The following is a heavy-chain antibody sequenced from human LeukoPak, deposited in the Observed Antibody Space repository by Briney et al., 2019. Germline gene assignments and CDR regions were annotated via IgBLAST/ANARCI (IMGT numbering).Heavy chain of an antibody. CDR3: ARVAHDYGDYPYTYYFDY. V-gene: IGHV1-69*13. CDR1: GGTFSSYA. Sequence: SVKVSCKASGGTFSSYAISWVRLAPGQGLEWMGGIIPIFGTANYAQKFQGRVTITADESTSTAYMELSSLRSEDTAVYYCARVAHDYGDYPYTYYFDYWGQGTLVTVSS. J-gene: IGHJ4*02. CDR2: IIPIFGTA. D-gene: IGHD4-17*01.